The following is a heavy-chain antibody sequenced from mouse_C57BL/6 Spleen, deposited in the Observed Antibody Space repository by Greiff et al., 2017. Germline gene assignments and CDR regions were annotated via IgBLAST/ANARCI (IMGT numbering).Heavy chain of an antibody. V-gene: IGHV1-72*01. CDR2: IDPNSGGT. CDR1: GYTFTSYW. D-gene: IGHD1-1*01. J-gene: IGHJ2*01. CDR3: ASYGSSYGKDY. Sequence: QVQLKQPGAELVKPGASVKLSCKASGYTFTSYWMHWVKQRPGRGLEWIGRIDPNSGGTKYNEKFKSKATLTVDKPSSTAYMQLSSLTSEDSAVYYGASYGSSYGKDYWGQGTTLTVSS.